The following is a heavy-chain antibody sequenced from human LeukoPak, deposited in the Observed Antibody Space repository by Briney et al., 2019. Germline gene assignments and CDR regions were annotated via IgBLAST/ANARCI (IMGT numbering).Heavy chain of an antibody. CDR2: ISYDGSNK. J-gene: IGHJ4*02. V-gene: IGHV3-30-3*01. D-gene: IGHD3-22*01. Sequence: PGESLRLSCAASGFTFSSYAMHWVRQAPGKELEWVAVISYDGSNKYYADSVKGRFTISRDNSKNTLYLQMNSLRAEDTAVYYCASPSFNYYDSSAYNLDYWGQGTLVTVSS. CDR3: ASPSFNYYDSSAYNLDY. CDR1: GFTFSSYA.